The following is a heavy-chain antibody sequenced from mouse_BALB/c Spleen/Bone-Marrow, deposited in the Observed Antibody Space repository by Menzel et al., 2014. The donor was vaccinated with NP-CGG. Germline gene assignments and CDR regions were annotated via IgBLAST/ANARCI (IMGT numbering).Heavy chain of an antibody. V-gene: IGHV1-77*01. CDR3: ATGTDY. CDR1: GYTFTDYV. D-gene: IGHD4-1*01. J-gene: IGHJ2*01. Sequence: QVQLKQSGPELVKPGASVKMSCKASGYTFTDYVISWVKQRTGQGLEWIGEIYPGSGSTYYNEKFKGKATLTADKSSNTAYMQLSSLASEDSAVYFCATGTDYWGPGTPPTVSS. CDR2: IYPGSGST.